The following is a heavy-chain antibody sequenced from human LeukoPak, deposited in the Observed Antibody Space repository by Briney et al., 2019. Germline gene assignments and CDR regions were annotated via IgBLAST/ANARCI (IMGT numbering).Heavy chain of an antibody. D-gene: IGHD3-3*01. J-gene: IGHJ5*02. CDR2: IYYSGST. Sequence: SETLSLTCTVSGGSISNYYWSWIRQPQGKGLEWIGYIYYSGSTNYNPSLKSRVTISVDTSKNQFSLKLSSVTAADTAVYYCARGTIFGNWFDPWGQGTLVTVSS. CDR1: GGSISNYY. V-gene: IGHV4-59*01. CDR3: ARGTIFGNWFDP.